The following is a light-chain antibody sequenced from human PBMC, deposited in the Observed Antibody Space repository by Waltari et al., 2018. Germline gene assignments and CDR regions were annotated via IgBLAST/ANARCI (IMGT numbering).Light chain of an antibody. J-gene: IGLJ3*02. Sequence: QSALTQPASVSGAPGQSITISCSAVTGSGGNSDFVSWYQHHPGKVPKPLIYEVIKRPPDISDRFTGSKSGNTASLSISGLQADDEADYYCCSYVQKDIWLFGRGTKVTVL. CDR1: TGSGGNSDF. V-gene: IGLV2-23*02. CDR3: CSYVQKDIWL. CDR2: EVI.